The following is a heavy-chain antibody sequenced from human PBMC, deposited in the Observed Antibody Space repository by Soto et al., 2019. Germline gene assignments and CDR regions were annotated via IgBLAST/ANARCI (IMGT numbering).Heavy chain of an antibody. D-gene: IGHD5-18*01. CDR1: GGSISSYY. CDR3: ARDSSSYGVNFDY. V-gene: IGHV4-59*01. J-gene: IGHJ4*02. Sequence: SQTLSLTCTVSGGSISSYYWSWIRQPPGKGLEWIGYIYYSGSTNYNPSLKSRVTISVDTSKNQFSLKLSSVTAADTAVYYCARDSSSYGVNFDYWGQGTLVTVSS. CDR2: IYYSGST.